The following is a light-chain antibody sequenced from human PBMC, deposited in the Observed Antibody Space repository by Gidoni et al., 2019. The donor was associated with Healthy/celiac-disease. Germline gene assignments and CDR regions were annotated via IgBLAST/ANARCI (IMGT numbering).Light chain of an antibody. CDR1: QSVSSRY. CDR3: QQYGSSPPFT. J-gene: IGKJ3*01. Sequence: ELVLPHSPGPLSLSPGERATLSCSASQSVSSRYLAWYQKKPGQAPRLLIYGASSRASGIPDRFSGSGYGKDFTRTISRMEPEDFAVYYCQQYGSSPPFTFGPGTKVDIK. CDR2: GAS. V-gene: IGKV3-20*01.